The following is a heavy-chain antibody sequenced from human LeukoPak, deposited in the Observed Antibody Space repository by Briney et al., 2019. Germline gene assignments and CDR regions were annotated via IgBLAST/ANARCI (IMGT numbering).Heavy chain of an antibody. CDR3: AREYREWLVPGYFDY. CDR1: GGSISSYY. D-gene: IGHD6-19*01. J-gene: IGHJ4*02. CDR2: IYYSGST. V-gene: IGHV4-59*12. Sequence: SETLSLTCTVSGGSISSYYWSWIRQPPGKGLEWIGYIYYSGSTYYNPSLKSRVTISVDTSKNQFSLKLSSVTAADTAVYYCAREYREWLVPGYFDYWGQGTLVTVSS.